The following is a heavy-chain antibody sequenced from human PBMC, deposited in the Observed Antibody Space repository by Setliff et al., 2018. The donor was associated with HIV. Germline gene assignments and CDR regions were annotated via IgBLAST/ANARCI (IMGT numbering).Heavy chain of an antibody. Sequence: SETLSLTCTVSGGSISIHPFYWGWIRQPPGKGLEWIGDIFYTGNTYYNPSLKSRVAISVDTSENQFSLKLNSVTAADTAVYYCARRGRDGVLIVFATGFDPWGQGTLVTVSS. CDR2: IFYTGNT. J-gene: IGHJ5*02. CDR3: ARRGRDGVLIVFATGFDP. V-gene: IGHV4-39*01. CDR1: GGSISIHPFY. D-gene: IGHD2-8*01.